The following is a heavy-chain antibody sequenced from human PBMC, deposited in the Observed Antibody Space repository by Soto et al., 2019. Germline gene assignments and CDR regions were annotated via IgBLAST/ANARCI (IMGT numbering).Heavy chain of an antibody. D-gene: IGHD3-10*01. CDR3: ARIGPHGGQGYYGMDV. Sequence: QVQLPESGPGLVKPSEPLSLTCTVSGGSISSYYWSWIRQPPGKGLEWIGYIYYSGSTNYNPSLKSRVTISVDTSKNHFALKLSSVTAADTAVYYCARIGPHGGQGYYGMDVWGQGTTVTVSS. CDR1: GGSISSYY. J-gene: IGHJ6*02. V-gene: IGHV4-59*01. CDR2: IYYSGST.